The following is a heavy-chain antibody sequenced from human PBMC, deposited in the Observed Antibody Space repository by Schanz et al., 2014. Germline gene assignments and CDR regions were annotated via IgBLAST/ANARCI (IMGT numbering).Heavy chain of an antibody. V-gene: IGHV1-18*01. CDR2: INAHTGNT. CDR1: GYIFGSHG. CDR3: ARVHIATYRYSSPGAFDI. D-gene: IGHD6-19*01. J-gene: IGHJ3*02. Sequence: QLMQSGSEVRKPGASVKVSCKASGYIFGSHGMTWVRQAPGQGPELMGWINAHTGNTQYAQKFQGRVNMTRDTVTTTVHLELTRLRTDDTAIYYCARVHIATYRYSSPGAFDIWGQWTRVTVSS.